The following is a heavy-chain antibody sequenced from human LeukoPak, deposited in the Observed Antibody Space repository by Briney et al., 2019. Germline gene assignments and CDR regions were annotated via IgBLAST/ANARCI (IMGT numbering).Heavy chain of an antibody. D-gene: IGHD2-21*02. V-gene: IGHV4-34*01. J-gene: IGHJ4*02. Sequence: SETLSLTCAVSGGSFSGYYWSWIRQPPGKGLEWIGEINHSGSTNYNPSLKSRVTISVDTSKNQFSLKLSSVTAADTAVYYCAISPPSCGGDCYPGGPFDYWGQGTLVTVSS. CDR2: INHSGST. CDR3: AISPPSCGGDCYPGGPFDY. CDR1: GGSFSGYY.